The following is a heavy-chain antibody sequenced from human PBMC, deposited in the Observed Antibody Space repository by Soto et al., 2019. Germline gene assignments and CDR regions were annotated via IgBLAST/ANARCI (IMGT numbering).Heavy chain of an antibody. D-gene: IGHD4-17*01. Sequence: GGSLRLSCSASGFTFSTAWMNWVRQAPGKGLEWVGRIKSKTDGGSTDYDAPVRGRFSISRDGSENTLSLQMNSLKTEDTAVFYCTADLRSPARRFDPWGQGTLVTVSS. CDR3: TADLRSPARRFDP. CDR2: IKSKTDGGST. V-gene: IGHV3-15*01. CDR1: GFTFSTAW. J-gene: IGHJ5*02.